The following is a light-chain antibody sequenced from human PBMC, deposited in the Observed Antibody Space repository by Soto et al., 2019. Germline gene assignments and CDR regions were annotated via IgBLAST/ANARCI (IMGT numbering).Light chain of an antibody. V-gene: IGKV3-20*01. CDR3: QQYGSTLYT. CDR1: QSVSSSY. J-gene: IGKJ2*01. Sequence: ELVLTQSPGTLSLSPGERATLSCRASQSVSSSYLAWYQQKPGQAPRLLIYGASRMATGIPDRFIGSGSGRDFTLTISRLEPEDFAVYYCQQYGSTLYTFGQGTKLEIK. CDR2: GAS.